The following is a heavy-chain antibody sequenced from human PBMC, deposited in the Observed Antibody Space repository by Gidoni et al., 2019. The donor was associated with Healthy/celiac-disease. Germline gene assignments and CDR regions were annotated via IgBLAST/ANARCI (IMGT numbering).Heavy chain of an antibody. J-gene: IGHJ4*02. CDR2: IIPILGIA. Sequence: QVQLVQSGAEVQKPGSSVKLSCKASGGTFSSYTISWVLQAAGQGLEWMGRIIPILGIANYAQKFQGRVTITADKSTSTAYMELSSLRSEDTAVYYCASSWDTDALYVYGSSGHGAYYFDYWGQGTLVTVSS. CDR1: GGTFSSYT. V-gene: IGHV1-69*02. D-gene: IGHD3-22*01. CDR3: ASSWDTDALYVYGSSGHGAYYFDY.